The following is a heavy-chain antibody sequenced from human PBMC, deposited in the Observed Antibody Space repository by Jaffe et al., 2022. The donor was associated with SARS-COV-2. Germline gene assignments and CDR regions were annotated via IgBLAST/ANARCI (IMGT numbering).Heavy chain of an antibody. J-gene: IGHJ4*02. D-gene: IGHD3-3*01. Sequence: EVQLVESGGGLVQPGGSLRLSCAASGFTFSSYEMNWVRQAPGKGLEWVSYISSSGSTIYYADSVKGRFTISRDNAKNSLYLQMNSLRAEDTAVYYCARRSKFGVVIIAREYYFDYWGQGTLVTVSS. CDR2: ISSSGSTI. CDR3: ARRSKFGVVIIAREYYFDY. V-gene: IGHV3-48*03. CDR1: GFTFSSYE.